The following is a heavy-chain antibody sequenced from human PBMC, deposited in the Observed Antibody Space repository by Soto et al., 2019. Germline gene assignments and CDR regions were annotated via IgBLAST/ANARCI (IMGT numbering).Heavy chain of an antibody. CDR1: GFTFSSYS. Sequence: PGGSLRLSCAASGFTFSSYSMNWVRQAPGKGLEWVSSISSSSSYIYYADSVKGRFTISRDNAKNSLYLQMNSLRAEDTAVYYCARARYYYGSGSYYDDYYYGMDVWGQGTTVTAP. CDR2: ISSSSSYI. J-gene: IGHJ6*02. CDR3: ARARYYYGSGSYYDDYYYGMDV. V-gene: IGHV3-21*01. D-gene: IGHD3-10*01.